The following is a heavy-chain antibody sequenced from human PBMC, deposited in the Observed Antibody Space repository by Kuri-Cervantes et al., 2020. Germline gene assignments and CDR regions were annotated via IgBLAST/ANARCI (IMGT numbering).Heavy chain of an antibody. J-gene: IGHJ4*02. Sequence: SETLSLTCTVSGGSISSGDYYWSWIRQPPGKGLEWIGEINHSGSTNYNPSLKSRVTISVDTSKNQFSLKLSSVTAADTAVYYCARGRRRQWLATYFDYWGQGTLVTVSS. V-gene: IGHV4-39*07. CDR3: ARGRRRQWLATYFDY. CDR2: INHSGST. CDR1: GGSISSGDYY. D-gene: IGHD6-19*01.